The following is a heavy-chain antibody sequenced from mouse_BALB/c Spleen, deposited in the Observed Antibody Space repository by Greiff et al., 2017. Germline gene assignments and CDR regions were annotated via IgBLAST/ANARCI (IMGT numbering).Heavy chain of an antibody. V-gene: IGHV2-9-2*01. CDR2: IWTGGGT. Sequence: QVQLQQSGPGLVAPSQSLSITCTVSGFSLTSYDISWIRQPPGKGLEWLGVIWTGGGTNYNSAFMSRLSISKDNSKSQVFLKMNSLQTDDTAIYYCVREGKPDAMDYWGQGTSVTVSS. D-gene: IGHD2-1*01. CDR1: GFSLTSYD. CDR3: VREGKPDAMDY. J-gene: IGHJ4*01.